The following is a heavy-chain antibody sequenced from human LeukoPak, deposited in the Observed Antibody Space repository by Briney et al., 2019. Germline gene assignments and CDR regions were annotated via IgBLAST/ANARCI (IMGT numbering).Heavy chain of an antibody. V-gene: IGHV1-8*01. CDR1: GYNFTSYE. Sequence: ASVKVSCKASGYNFTSYEINWVRLATGQGLEWMGWMSPNSGKAVYARKFQGRVTMTRDISISTASMELSGLRSEDTAFYYCARVRKTQLYNGYDFHFDYWGQGTLVTVSS. CDR3: ARVRKTQLYNGYDFHFDY. CDR2: MSPNSGKA. J-gene: IGHJ4*02. D-gene: IGHD5-12*01.